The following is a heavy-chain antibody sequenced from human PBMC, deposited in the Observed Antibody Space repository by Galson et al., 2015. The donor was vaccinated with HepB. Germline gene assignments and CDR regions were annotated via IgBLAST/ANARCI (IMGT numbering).Heavy chain of an antibody. D-gene: IGHD2-2*01. CDR3: AKSVRGYCSSTSCYASGGMDV. V-gene: IGHV3-30*18. J-gene: IGHJ6*02. CDR2: ISYGGSNK. CDR1: GFTFSSYG. Sequence: SLRLSCAASGFTFSSYGMHWVRQAPGKGLEWVAVISYGGSNKYYADSVKGRFTISRDNSKNTLYLQMNSLRAEDTAVYYCAKSVRGYCSSTSCYASGGMDVWGQGTTVTVSS.